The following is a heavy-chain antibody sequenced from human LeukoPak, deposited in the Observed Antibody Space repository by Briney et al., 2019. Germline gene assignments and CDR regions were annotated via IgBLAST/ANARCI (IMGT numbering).Heavy chain of an antibody. Sequence: SETLSLACAVSGYSISSGYYWGWIRQPPGKGLEWTGSIYHSGSTYYNPSLKSRVTISVDTSKNQFSLKLSSVTAADTAVYYCTTGSPAADYWGQGTLVTVSS. CDR2: IYHSGST. CDR1: GYSISSGYY. J-gene: IGHJ4*02. V-gene: IGHV4-38-2*01. CDR3: TTGSPAADY. D-gene: IGHD6-13*01.